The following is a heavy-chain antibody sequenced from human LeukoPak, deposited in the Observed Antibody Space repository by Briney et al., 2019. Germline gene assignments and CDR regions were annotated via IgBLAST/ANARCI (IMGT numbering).Heavy chain of an antibody. Sequence: SETLSLTCTVSGGSISSSNYYWGWIRQPPGKGLEWIGSIYYSGSTYDIPSLKSRVTISVDRSKNQFSLKLGSVTAADTAVYYCARRTGYYFDTWGQGTLVTVSS. CDR3: ARRTGYYFDT. D-gene: IGHD3-10*01. J-gene: IGHJ4*02. V-gene: IGHV4-39*07. CDR1: GGSISSSNYY. CDR2: IYYSGST.